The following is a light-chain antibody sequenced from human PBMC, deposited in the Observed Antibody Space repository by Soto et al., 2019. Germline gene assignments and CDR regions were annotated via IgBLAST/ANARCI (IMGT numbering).Light chain of an antibody. V-gene: IGLV2-11*01. CDR3: CSSAGTYTYV. CDR1: SSDIGGYNY. CDR2: DVS. J-gene: IGLJ1*01. Sequence: QSVLTQPRSVSGSPGQSVAISCTGTSSDIGGYNYVSWFQQHPGKAPKLMIYDVSKWPSGVPDRFSGSKSGNTASLTISGLLAEDEADYHCCSSAGTYTYVFGTGTKVT.